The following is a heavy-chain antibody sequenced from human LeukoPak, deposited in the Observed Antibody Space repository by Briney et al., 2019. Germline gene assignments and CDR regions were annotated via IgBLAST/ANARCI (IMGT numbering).Heavy chain of an antibody. V-gene: IGHV1-69*13. Sequence: GASVKVSCKASGGTFSSYAISWVRQAPGQGLEWMGGIIPIFGTANYAQKFQGRVTITADESTSTAYMELSSLRSEDTAVYYCARVGLRYFDWLLYGDQGSTYYYYYGMDVWGQGTTVTVSS. J-gene: IGHJ6*02. CDR3: ARVGLRYFDWLLYGDQGSTYYYYYGMDV. CDR2: IIPIFGTA. CDR1: GGTFSSYA. D-gene: IGHD3-9*01.